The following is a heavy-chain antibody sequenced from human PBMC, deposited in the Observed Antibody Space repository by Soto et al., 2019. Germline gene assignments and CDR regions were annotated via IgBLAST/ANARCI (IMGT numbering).Heavy chain of an antibody. V-gene: IGHV4-30-2*01. Sequence: SETLSLTCAVSGGSISSGGYSWSWIRQPPGKGLECIGYIYHSGSTYYNPSLKSRVTISVDTSKNQFSLKLSSVTAADTAVYYCARVFSDSSSFFDPWGQGTLVTVSS. D-gene: IGHD6-13*01. J-gene: IGHJ5*02. CDR2: IYHSGST. CDR3: ARVFSDSSSFFDP. CDR1: GGSISSGGYS.